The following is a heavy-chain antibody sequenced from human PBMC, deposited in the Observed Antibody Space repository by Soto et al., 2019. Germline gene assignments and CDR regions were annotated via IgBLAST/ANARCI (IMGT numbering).Heavy chain of an antibody. CDR2: ISAYNGNT. Sequence: GASVKVSCKASGYTFTSYGISWVRQAPGQGLEWMGWISAYNGNTNYAQKLQGRVTMTTDTSTSTACMELRSLRSDDTAVYYCARLKKKFLEWLLFHYYYMDVWGKGTTVTVSS. CDR1: GYTFTSYG. J-gene: IGHJ6*03. V-gene: IGHV1-18*01. D-gene: IGHD3-3*01. CDR3: ARLKKKFLEWLLFHYYYMDV.